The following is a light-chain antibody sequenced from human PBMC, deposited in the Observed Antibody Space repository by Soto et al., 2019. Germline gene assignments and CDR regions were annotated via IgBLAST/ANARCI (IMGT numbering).Light chain of an antibody. J-gene: IGLJ1*01. Sequence: QSALTQPASVSGSPGQSITISCTGTSSDVGIYNYVSWYQQHPGKAPKLMIYQVTNRPSGVSNRFSGSKSGNTASLTISGLQAEDEADYYCSSYTGSTNYVVGTGT. CDR3: SSYTGSTNYV. CDR1: SSDVGIYNY. V-gene: IGLV2-14*01. CDR2: QVT.